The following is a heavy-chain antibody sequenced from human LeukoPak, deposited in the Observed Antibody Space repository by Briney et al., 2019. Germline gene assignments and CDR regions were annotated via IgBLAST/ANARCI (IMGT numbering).Heavy chain of an antibody. D-gene: IGHD5-18*01. CDR2: IYHSGST. CDR3: ARKYSYGLTQFDY. Sequence: SETLSLTCTVSGYSISSGYYWGWIRQPPGKGLEWIVSIYHSGSTYYNPSLKSRVTISVDTSKNQFSLKLSSVTAADTAVYYCARKYSYGLTQFDYWGQGTLVTVSS. CDR1: GYSISSGYY. J-gene: IGHJ4*02. V-gene: IGHV4-38-2*02.